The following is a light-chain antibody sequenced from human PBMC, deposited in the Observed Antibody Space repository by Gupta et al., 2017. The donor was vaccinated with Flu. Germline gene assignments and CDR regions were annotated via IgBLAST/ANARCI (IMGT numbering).Light chain of an antibody. V-gene: IGKV1-33*01. J-gene: IGKJ4*01. Sequence: SLSASGGDSVTITCQASRGISNYLNWYQQKPGEAPKLLIYAASTVQSGVPSRFSGSGSGTDFTFTISSLQPEDIATYYCQHYDNLPSFGGGTKVEIK. CDR1: RGISNY. CDR2: AAS. CDR3: QHYDNLPS.